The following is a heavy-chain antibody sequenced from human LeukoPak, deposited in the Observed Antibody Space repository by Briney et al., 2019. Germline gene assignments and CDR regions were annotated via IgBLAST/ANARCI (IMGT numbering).Heavy chain of an antibody. J-gene: IGHJ4*02. CDR2: ITTGDGNT. V-gene: IGHV3-23*01. Sequence: GGSLRLSCAASGFTFSSYTMTWVRQAPGKGLKWVSTITTGDGNTYYADSVKGRFTVSRDDSKNTLYLQMNSLRAEDTAVYYCARMSSYGYGDFDYWGQGTLVTVSS. CDR3: ARMSSYGYGDFDY. CDR1: GFTFSSYT. D-gene: IGHD5-18*01.